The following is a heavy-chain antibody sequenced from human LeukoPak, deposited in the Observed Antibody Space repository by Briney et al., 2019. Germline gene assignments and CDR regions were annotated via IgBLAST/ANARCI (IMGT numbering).Heavy chain of an antibody. Sequence: GGSLRLSCAASGFTFSSYSMNWVRQAPGKGLEWVSYISSSSSTIYYADSVKGRFTISRDNAKNSLYLQMNSLRAEDTAVYYCARDQQLDPNWFDPWGQGTLVTVSS. CDR2: ISSSSSTI. CDR3: ARDQQLDPNWFDP. J-gene: IGHJ5*02. CDR1: GFTFSSYS. D-gene: IGHD6-13*01. V-gene: IGHV3-48*01.